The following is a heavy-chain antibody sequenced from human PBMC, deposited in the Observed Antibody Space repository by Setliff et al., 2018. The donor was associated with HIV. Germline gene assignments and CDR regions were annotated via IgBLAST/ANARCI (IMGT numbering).Heavy chain of an antibody. J-gene: IGHJ4*02. D-gene: IGHD3-3*01. CDR3: ARSIAPVASGYYYFEY. V-gene: IGHV4-61*02. Sequence: PSETLSLTCTVSGGSISSGSYYWNWIRQPAGKGLEWIGRIYTSGSTNYNPSLKSRVTISVDTSKNQFSLKLSSVTAADTAVYYCARSIAPVASGYYYFEYWGQGTLVTVSS. CDR1: GGSISSGSYY. CDR2: IYTSGST.